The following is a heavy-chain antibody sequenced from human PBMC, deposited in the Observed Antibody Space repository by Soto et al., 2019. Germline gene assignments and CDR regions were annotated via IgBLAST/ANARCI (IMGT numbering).Heavy chain of an antibody. CDR3: AKLDVTRGWYEDY. V-gene: IGHV3-23*05. J-gene: IGHJ4*01. Sequence: GGSLRLSCAASGFTFSNYAMSWVRQAPGKGLQWVSIITSGDSTYYADSVKGRFTISRDNSKNTLYLQMISLRVEDTAVYYCAKLDVTRGWYEDYWGHGTLVTVSS. CDR2: ITSGDST. CDR1: GFTFSNYA. D-gene: IGHD6-19*01.